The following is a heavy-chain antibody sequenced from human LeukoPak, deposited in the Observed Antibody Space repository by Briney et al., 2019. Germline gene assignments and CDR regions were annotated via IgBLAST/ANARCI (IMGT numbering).Heavy chain of an antibody. J-gene: IGHJ3*02. D-gene: IGHD6-13*01. V-gene: IGHV1-24*01. CDR1: GDTVTELS. CDR2: YDPEDGET. Sequence: ASVKVSCKVSGDTVTELSMNGVRQAPGKWLELMGGYDPEDGETIYAQKFQGRVTMTEDTPTDTAYMELSSLRSEDTAVYYCATAPAYSSSWLNDAFDIWGQGTMVTVSS. CDR3: ATAPAYSSSWLNDAFDI.